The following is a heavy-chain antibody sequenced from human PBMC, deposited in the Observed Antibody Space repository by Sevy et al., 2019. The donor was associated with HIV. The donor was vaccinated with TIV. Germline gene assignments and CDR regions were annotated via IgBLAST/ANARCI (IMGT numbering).Heavy chain of an antibody. CDR3: ARDGIFGQQLAIDY. V-gene: IGHV3-7*03. Sequence: GGSLRLSCAASGFIFNDYWMHWVRQAPGKGLEWVANINEHGSTNYYLDSVKGRFTISRDNAKNSLFLQMNSLRVDDTAVYYCARDGIFGQQLAIDYWGQGTLVTVSS. J-gene: IGHJ4*02. CDR1: GFIFNDYW. D-gene: IGHD6-13*01. CDR2: INEHGSTN.